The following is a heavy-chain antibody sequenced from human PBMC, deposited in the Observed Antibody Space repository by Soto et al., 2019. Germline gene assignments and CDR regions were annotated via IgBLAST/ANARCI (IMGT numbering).Heavy chain of an antibody. CDR2: ISGSGGST. V-gene: IGHV3-23*01. CDR1: GFTFSSYA. Sequence: EVQLLESGGGLVQPGGSLRLSCAASGFTFSSYAMSWVRQAPGKGLEWVSAISGSGGSTYYADSVKGRFTISRDNSKNTLYLQMNSLRAEGTAVYYCAKDDEDIVVVVAAAAYFDYWGQGTLVTVSS. D-gene: IGHD2-15*01. J-gene: IGHJ4*02. CDR3: AKDDEDIVVVVAAAAYFDY.